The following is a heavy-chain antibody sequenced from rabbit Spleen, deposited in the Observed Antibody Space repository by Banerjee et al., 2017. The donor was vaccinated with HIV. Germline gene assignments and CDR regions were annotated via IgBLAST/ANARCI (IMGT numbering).Heavy chain of an antibody. Sequence: QEQLEESGGDLVKPEESLTLTCTASGFSFSSSYWICWVRQAPGKGLEWIACIDAGSSGSTYYASWAKGRFTISKTSSTTVTLQMTSLTAADTATYFCARRSSAWGEAALWGPGTLVTVS. V-gene: IGHV1S45*01. J-gene: IGHJ4*01. D-gene: IGHD4-1*01. CDR3: ARRSSAWGEAAL. CDR1: GFSFSSSYW. CDR2: IDAGSSGST.